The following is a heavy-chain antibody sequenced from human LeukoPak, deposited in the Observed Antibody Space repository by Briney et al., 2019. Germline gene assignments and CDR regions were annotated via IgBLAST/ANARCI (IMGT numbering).Heavy chain of an antibody. V-gene: IGHV3-23*01. CDR2: ISGSGGST. CDR3: AKSAGFRGVREYYFDY. Sequence: GGSLRLSCAASGFTFSSYAMSWVRQAPGKGLEWVSAISGSGGSTYYADSVKGRFTISRDNSKDTLYLQMNSLRAEDTAVYYCAKSAGFRGVREYYFDYWGQGTLVTVSS. D-gene: IGHD3-10*01. J-gene: IGHJ4*02. CDR1: GFTFSSYA.